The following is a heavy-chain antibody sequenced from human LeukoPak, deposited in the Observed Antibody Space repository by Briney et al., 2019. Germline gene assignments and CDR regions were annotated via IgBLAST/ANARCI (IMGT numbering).Heavy chain of an antibody. V-gene: IGHV1-8*03. CDR3: ARHDFWSGFKGGDY. J-gene: IGHJ4*02. CDR2: MNPNSGNT. CDR1: GYTFTSYD. Sequence: ASVKVSCKASGYTFTSYDINWVRQATGQGLEWMGWMNPNSGNTGYAQKFQGRVTITRNTSISTAYMELSSLRSEDTAFYYCARHDFWSGFKGGDYWGQGTLVTVSS. D-gene: IGHD3-3*01.